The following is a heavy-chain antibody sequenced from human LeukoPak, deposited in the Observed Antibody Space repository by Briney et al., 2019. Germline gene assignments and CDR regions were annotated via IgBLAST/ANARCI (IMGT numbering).Heavy chain of an antibody. J-gene: IGHJ4*02. Sequence: GSLRLSCAASGINLSRHCQSWGRQAPGKGLEWVSAISDSGNTYPEDSVKGRFTISRDSSKNTLFLQMNRLRPEDAAVYYCAKAPVTTCRGAYCYPFDYWGQGTLVTVSS. CDR1: GINLSRHC. V-gene: IGHV3-23*01. CDR3: AKAPVTTCRGAYCYPFDY. CDR2: ISDSGNT. D-gene: IGHD2-21*01.